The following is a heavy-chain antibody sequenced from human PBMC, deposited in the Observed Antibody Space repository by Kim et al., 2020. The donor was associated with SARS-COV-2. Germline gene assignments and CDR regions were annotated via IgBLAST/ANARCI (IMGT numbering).Heavy chain of an antibody. CDR3: ASLKGTSITIFGVVIMGYYFDY. Sequence: SETLSLTCTVSGGSISSSSYYWGWIRQPPGKGLEWIGSIYYSGSTYYNPSLKSRVTISVDTSKNQFSLKLSSVTAADTAVYYCASLKGTSITIFGVVIMGYYFDYWGQGTLVTVAS. CDR2: IYYSGST. D-gene: IGHD3-3*01. CDR1: GGSISSSSYY. J-gene: IGHJ4*02. V-gene: IGHV4-39*01.